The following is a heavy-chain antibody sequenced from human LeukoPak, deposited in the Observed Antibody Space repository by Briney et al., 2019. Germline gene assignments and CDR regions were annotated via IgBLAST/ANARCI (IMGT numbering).Heavy chain of an antibody. Sequence: GGSLRLSCEASGFSFNTYGMHWVRQAPGKGLEWVAYIRYDGSEKYYVDSVQGRFTISRDTSKNTLYLQMNSLRAEDTAVYYCARGRDFPPYFDYWGQGTLVTVSS. CDR2: IRYDGSEK. D-gene: IGHD3-3*01. CDR1: GFSFNTYG. CDR3: ARGRDFPPYFDY. J-gene: IGHJ4*02. V-gene: IGHV3-30*02.